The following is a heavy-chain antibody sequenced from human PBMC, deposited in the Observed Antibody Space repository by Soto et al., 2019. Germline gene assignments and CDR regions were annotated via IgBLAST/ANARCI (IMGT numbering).Heavy chain of an antibody. J-gene: IGHJ5*02. CDR1: GGTFSSYA. V-gene: IGHV1-69*13. CDR3: ASYYYGSGPKGWFDP. D-gene: IGHD3-10*01. Sequence: ASVKVSCKASGGTFSSYAISWVRQAPGQGLEWMGGIIPIFGTANYAQKFQGRVTITADESTSTAYMELSSLRSEDTAVYYCASYYYGSGPKGWFDPWGQGTLVTVSS. CDR2: IIPIFGTA.